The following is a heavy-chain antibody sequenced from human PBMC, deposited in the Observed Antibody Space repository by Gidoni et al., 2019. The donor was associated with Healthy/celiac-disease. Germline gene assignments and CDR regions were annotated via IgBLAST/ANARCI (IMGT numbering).Heavy chain of an antibody. CDR2: IYHSGST. Sequence: QVQLQESGPGLVKPSGTLSLTCAVSGGSISSSNWWSWVRRPPGKGLEWIGEIYHSGSTNYNPSLKSRVTISVDKSKNQFSLKLSSVTAADTAVYYCARDGGDVVPAAMRGYFDYWGQGTLVTVSS. J-gene: IGHJ4*02. CDR3: ARDGGDVVPAAMRGYFDY. CDR1: GGSISSSNW. D-gene: IGHD2-2*01. V-gene: IGHV4-4*02.